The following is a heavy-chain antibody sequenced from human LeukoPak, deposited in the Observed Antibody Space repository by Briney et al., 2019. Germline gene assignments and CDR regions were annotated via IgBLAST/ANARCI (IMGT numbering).Heavy chain of an antibody. J-gene: IGHJ4*02. Sequence: SETLSLTXAVSGYSISSGYYWGWIRPPPGKGLEWIGSIYHSGSTYYNPSLKSRVTISVDTSKNQFSLKLSSVTAADTAVYYCARHLSGFWSGYPYWGQGTLVTVSS. D-gene: IGHD3-3*01. CDR1: GYSISSGYY. CDR2: IYHSGST. V-gene: IGHV4-38-2*01. CDR3: ARHLSGFWSGYPY.